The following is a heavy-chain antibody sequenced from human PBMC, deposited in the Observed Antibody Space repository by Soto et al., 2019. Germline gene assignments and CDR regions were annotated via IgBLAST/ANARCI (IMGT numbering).Heavy chain of an antibody. D-gene: IGHD5-18*01. CDR1: GFTVSRYI. CDR3: AREQLWLPGTYYYGMDV. Sequence: GVSLRLSCAASGFTVSRYIMNCVRKATGKGLEWVSSISSSSSYIYYADSVKGRFTISRDNAKNSLYLQMNSLRAEDTAVYYCAREQLWLPGTYYYGMDVWGQGTTVTVSS. J-gene: IGHJ6*02. V-gene: IGHV3-21*01. CDR2: ISSSSSYI.